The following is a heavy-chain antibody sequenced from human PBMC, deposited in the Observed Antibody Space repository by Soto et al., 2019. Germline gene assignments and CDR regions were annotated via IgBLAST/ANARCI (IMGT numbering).Heavy chain of an antibody. CDR3: ASLLGYCISTSCSNWFDP. D-gene: IGHD2-2*01. CDR2: IIPIFGTA. J-gene: IGHJ5*02. Sequence: QVQLVQSGAEVKKPGSSVKVSCKASGGTFSSYAISWVRQAPGQGLEWMGGIIPIFGTANYAQKFQGRVTITADESTSTAYMALSSLRSEDTAVYYCASLLGYCISTSCSNWFDPWGQGTLVTVSS. CDR1: GGTFSSYA. V-gene: IGHV1-69*12.